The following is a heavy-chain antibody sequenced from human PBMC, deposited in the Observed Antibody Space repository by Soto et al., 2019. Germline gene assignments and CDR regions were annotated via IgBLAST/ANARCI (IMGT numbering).Heavy chain of an antibody. V-gene: IGHV1-69*02. D-gene: IGHD2-21*02. CDR2: IIPILGIA. CDR3: ASGAYGGDHSDYYGMDV. J-gene: IGHJ6*04. CDR1: GGTFSSYT. Sequence: QVQLVQSGAEVKKPGSSVKVSCKASGGTFSSYTISWVRQAPGQGLEWMGRIIPILGIANYAQKFQGRVTITADKAPSTANLELSSRRTEDTAVYYCASGAYGGDHSDYYGMDVWGKGSTVTVSS.